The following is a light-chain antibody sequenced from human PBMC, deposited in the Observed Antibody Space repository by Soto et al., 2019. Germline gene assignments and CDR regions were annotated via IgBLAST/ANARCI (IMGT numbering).Light chain of an antibody. CDR3: QQYGSSPRT. CDR1: QSVSSSY. Sequence: EIVLTQSPGTLSLSPGERATHSCRASQSVSSSYLAWYQQKPGQAPRLLIYGASSRATGIQDRFSGSGSGTDFTLTISRLEPEIFDVYYCQQYGSSPRTLGQGTKVDI. V-gene: IGKV3-20*01. CDR2: GAS. J-gene: IGKJ1*01.